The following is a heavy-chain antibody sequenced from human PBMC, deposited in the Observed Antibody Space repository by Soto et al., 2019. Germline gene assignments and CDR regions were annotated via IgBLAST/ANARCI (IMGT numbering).Heavy chain of an antibody. D-gene: IGHD6-19*01. Sequence: EVQLVESGGGLVQPGESLRLSCAPSAFDFGGSWMSWVRRAPGKGLEWVANIMPDGNKKYYVDSVKGRFTISRDNTKNSLVLQMNSLRAEDTAVYYCARGGRWLDFHSWGQGTLVTVSS. CDR3: ARGGRWLDFHS. CDR2: IMPDGNKK. CDR1: AFDFGGSW. J-gene: IGHJ4*02. V-gene: IGHV3-7*01.